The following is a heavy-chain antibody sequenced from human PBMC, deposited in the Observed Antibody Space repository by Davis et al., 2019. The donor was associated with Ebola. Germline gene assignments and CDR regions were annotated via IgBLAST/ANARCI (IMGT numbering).Heavy chain of an antibody. Sequence: GESLKISCKGSGYSFTSYWIGWVRQMPGKGLEWMGIIYPGDSDTRYSPSFQGQVTISADKSISTAYLQWSSLKASDTAMYYCARQTLPDTAMVTDGWYFDLWGRGTLVTVSS. J-gene: IGHJ2*01. CDR3: ARQTLPDTAMVTDGWYFDL. V-gene: IGHV5-51*01. CDR1: GYSFTSYW. CDR2: IYPGDSDT. D-gene: IGHD5-18*01.